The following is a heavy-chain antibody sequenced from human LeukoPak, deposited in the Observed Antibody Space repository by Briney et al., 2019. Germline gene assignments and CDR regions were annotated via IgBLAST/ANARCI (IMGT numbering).Heavy chain of an antibody. CDR1: GFTFSNAW. J-gene: IGHJ6*02. CDR3: ARVRSVYYYYYGMDV. CDR2: INHSGST. Sequence: GSLRLSRAASGFTFSNAWMSWVRQPPGKGLEWIGEINHSGSTNYNPSLKSRVTISVDTSKNQFSLKLSSVTAADTAVYYCARVRSVYYYYYGMDVWGQGTTVTVSS. V-gene: IGHV4-34*01.